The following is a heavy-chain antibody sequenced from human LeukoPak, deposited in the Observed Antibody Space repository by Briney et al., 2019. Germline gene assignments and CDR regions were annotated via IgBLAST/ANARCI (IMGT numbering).Heavy chain of an antibody. CDR3: ARAHSSGWYLDY. Sequence: PSETLSLTCTVSGGSISSYYWSWIRQPPGKGLEWIGYIYYSGSTNYNPSLKSRVTISVDTSKNQFSLKLSSVTAADTAVYYCARAHSSGWYLDYWGQGTLVTVSS. D-gene: IGHD6-19*01. J-gene: IGHJ4*02. CDR1: GGSISSYY. V-gene: IGHV4-59*01. CDR2: IYYSGST.